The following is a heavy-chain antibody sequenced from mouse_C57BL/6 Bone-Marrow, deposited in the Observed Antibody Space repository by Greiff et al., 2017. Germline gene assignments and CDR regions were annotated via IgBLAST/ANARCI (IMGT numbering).Heavy chain of an antibody. CDR2: IYPSSGNT. V-gene: IGHV1-81*01. CDR1: GYTFTSYG. D-gene: IGHD1-1*01. CDR3: AGITTVVPD. Sequence: VQLQQSGAELVRPGASVKLSCKASGYTFTSYGISWVKQRTGQGLEWIGEIYPSSGNTYYNEKFKGKATLTADKSSSTAYMELRSLTSEASAVYFCAGITTVVPDWGQGTTLTVSS. J-gene: IGHJ2*01.